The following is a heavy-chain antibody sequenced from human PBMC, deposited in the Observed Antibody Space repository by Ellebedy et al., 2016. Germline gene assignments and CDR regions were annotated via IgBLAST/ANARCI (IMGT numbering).Heavy chain of an antibody. Sequence: SETLSLTCAVYGESLSGHYWSWIRQPPGKGLEWIGEIYQSGSTYYNPSLKSRVTVSVDTSKNQFSLKLNSVTAADTAMYYCARDSQSYYGSGSFDPWGQGTLVTVPS. J-gene: IGHJ5*02. V-gene: IGHV4-34*01. CDR1: GESLSGHY. CDR2: IYQSGST. CDR3: ARDSQSYYGSGSFDP. D-gene: IGHD3-10*01.